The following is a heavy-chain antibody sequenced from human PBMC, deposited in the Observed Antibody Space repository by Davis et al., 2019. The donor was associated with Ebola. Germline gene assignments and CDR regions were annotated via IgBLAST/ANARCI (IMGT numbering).Heavy chain of an antibody. J-gene: IGHJ4*02. CDR3: ARVTGRISNYYDSSGYYRY. V-gene: IGHV3-11*01. D-gene: IGHD3-22*01. CDR1: GFTFSDYY. CDR2: ISSSGSTI. Sequence: GESLKISCAASGFTFSDYYMSWIRQAPGKGLEWVSYISSSGSTIYYADSVKGRFTISRDNAKNSLYLQMNSLRAEDTAVYYCARVTGRISNYYDSSGYYRYWGQGTLVTVSS.